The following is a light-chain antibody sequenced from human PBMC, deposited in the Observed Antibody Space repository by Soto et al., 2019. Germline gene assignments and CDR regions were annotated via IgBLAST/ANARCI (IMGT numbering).Light chain of an antibody. CDR2: EVS. Sequence: QSVLTQRAAVSGSPGQSITISCTGTSSDVGTYNHVSWYQQHPGKAPQLIIYEVSNRPSGLSNRFSASKSGNTASLTISGLQAEDEADYYCCSYTTSSTLVFGTGTKVTV. V-gene: IGLV2-14*01. CDR1: SSDVGTYNH. J-gene: IGLJ1*01. CDR3: CSYTTSSTLV.